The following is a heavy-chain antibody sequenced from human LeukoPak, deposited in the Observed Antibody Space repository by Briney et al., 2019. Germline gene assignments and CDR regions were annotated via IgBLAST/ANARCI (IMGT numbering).Heavy chain of an antibody. Sequence: GASVKVSCKASGYTFTGYYMHWVRQAPGQGLEWMEWINPNSGGTNYAQKFQGRVTMTRDTSISTAYMELSRLRSDDTAVYYCARAPSGSYYKTHFDYWGQGTLVTVSS. V-gene: IGHV1-2*02. D-gene: IGHD3-10*01. J-gene: IGHJ4*02. CDR2: INPNSGGT. CDR3: ARAPSGSYYKTHFDY. CDR1: GYTFTGYY.